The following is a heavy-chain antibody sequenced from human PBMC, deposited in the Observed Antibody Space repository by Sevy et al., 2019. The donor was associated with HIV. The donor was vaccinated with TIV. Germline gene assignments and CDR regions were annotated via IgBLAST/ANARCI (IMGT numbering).Heavy chain of an antibody. J-gene: IGHJ4*02. CDR2: INPNSGGT. CDR3: XXXXXXXXXXXXYPLKF. CDR1: GYTFTGYY. D-gene: IGHD3-10*01. V-gene: IGHV1-2*02. Sequence: ASVKVSCKASGYTFTGYYIHWVRQAPGQGLEWMGWINPNSGGTYFAKKFQDSVTMTTDTSVNTAYMELRSLRFDDTXXXXXXXXXXXXXXXXXYPLKFWGQGTLVTVSS.